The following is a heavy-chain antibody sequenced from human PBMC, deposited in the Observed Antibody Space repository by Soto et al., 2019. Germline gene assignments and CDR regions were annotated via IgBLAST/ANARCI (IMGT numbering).Heavy chain of an antibody. CDR1: GFTFSTYE. CDR2: ISNSGRTI. J-gene: IGHJ3*02. D-gene: IGHD2-21*02. Sequence: GGSLRLSCVASGFTFSTYEMQWVRQAPGKGLEWVSYISNSGRTIYYADSVKGRFTISRDNAKDSLFLQMDSLRAEDTAVYYCASPLVTAPHDAFDIWGQGTMVTVSS. V-gene: IGHV3-48*03. CDR3: ASPLVTAPHDAFDI.